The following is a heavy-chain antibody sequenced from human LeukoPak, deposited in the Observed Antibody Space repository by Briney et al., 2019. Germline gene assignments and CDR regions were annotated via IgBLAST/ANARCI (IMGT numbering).Heavy chain of an antibody. J-gene: IGHJ4*02. CDR1: GFTFSTYA. CDR3: AKGRGTTVTAAANY. Sequence: GGSLRLSCAASGFTFSTYAMSWVRQSPGKGLEWVSAISGSDAGTYYADSVKGRFTISRDNSKNTPYLQMNSLRAEDTATYYCAKGRGTTVTAAANYWGQGTLVTVSS. CDR2: ISGSDAGT. D-gene: IGHD4-17*01. V-gene: IGHV3-23*01.